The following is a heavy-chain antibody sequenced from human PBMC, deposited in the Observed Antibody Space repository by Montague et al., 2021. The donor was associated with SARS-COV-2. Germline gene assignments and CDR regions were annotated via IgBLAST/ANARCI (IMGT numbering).Heavy chain of an antibody. CDR1: GYTLIEIS. D-gene: IGHD2-2*01. J-gene: IGHJ1*01. Sequence: SVMVSCKVSGYTLIEISMHWVRQAPGKGLEWMGGFDPEDGERMYAQKFQGRVTMTEDTSSDTAYMELSSLRSEDTAMYYCTTGNIAVVPDSMRADMEYIQRWGQGTLVTVSS. CDR3: TTGNIAVVPDSMRADMEYIQR. CDR2: FDPEDGER. V-gene: IGHV1-24*01.